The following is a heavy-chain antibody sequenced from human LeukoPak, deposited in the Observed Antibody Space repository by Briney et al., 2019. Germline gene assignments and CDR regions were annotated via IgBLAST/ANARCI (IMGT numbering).Heavy chain of an antibody. J-gene: IGHJ3*02. CDR3: AGGYYYDSSGHLGDAFDI. Sequence: ASVKVSCNASGYTFTNYYIHWVRQAPGQGLECMGTINPSGGSTSYAQKFQGRVTMTRDMSTSTVYMELSRLRSDDTAVYYCAGGYYYDSSGHLGDAFDIWGQGTMVTVSS. CDR2: INPSGGST. D-gene: IGHD3-22*01. V-gene: IGHV1-46*01. CDR1: GYTFTNYY.